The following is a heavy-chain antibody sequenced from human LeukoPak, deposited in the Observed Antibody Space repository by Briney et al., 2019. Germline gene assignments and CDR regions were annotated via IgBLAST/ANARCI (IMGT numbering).Heavy chain of an antibody. CDR1: GFTFSGSA. CDR3: TGIYDSSGFNDAFDI. D-gene: IGHD3-22*01. CDR2: IRSKANSYAT. J-gene: IGHJ3*02. Sequence: PGGSLRLSCAASGFTFSGSAMHWVRQASGKGLEWVGRIRSKANSYATAYAASVKGRFTISRDDSKNTAYLQMNSLKTEDTAVYYCTGIYDSSGFNDAFDIWGQGTMVTVSS. V-gene: IGHV3-73*01.